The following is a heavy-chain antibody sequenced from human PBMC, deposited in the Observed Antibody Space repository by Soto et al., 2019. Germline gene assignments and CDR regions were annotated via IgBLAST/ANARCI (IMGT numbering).Heavy chain of an antibody. CDR2: ISAYNGNT. Sequence: ASVKVSCKASGYTFTSYGISWVRQAPGQGLEWMGWISAYNGNTNYAQKLQVRVTMTTDTSTSTAYMELRSLRSDDTAVYYCARRAPTYYDFWSGYYAFDIWGQGTMVTVSS. CDR3: ARRAPTYYDFWSGYYAFDI. D-gene: IGHD3-3*01. V-gene: IGHV1-18*01. J-gene: IGHJ3*02. CDR1: GYTFTSYG.